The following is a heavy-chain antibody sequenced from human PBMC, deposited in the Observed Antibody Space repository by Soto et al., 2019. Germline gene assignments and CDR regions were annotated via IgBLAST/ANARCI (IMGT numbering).Heavy chain of an antibody. CDR1: GFTFSNYA. CDR2: ISGRGDRT. D-gene: IGHD2-2*02. CDR3: ARGPYTDSSEWFDP. V-gene: IGHV3-23*01. J-gene: IGHJ5*02. Sequence: GGSLRLSCAASGFTFSNYAMAWVRQAPGKGLEWVSSISGRGDRTYYADSVKGRFTISRDNSKNTLSLQMNRLRAEDTALYYCARGPYTDSSEWFDPWGQGTLVTVSS.